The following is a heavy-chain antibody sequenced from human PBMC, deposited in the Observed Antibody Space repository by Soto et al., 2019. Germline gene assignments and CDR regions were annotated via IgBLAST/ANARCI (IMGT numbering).Heavy chain of an antibody. CDR1: GGSIKTGDYF. Sequence: SETPSLTCTVSGGSIKTGDYFWGWIRQPPGKGLEWIGSVYSSGGTYYNSSLNGRVTISIDTSNNHFSLKLISVTAADTAVYHCAGLSMMYTAHYLLDVWGEGSLVIV. V-gene: IGHV4-39*07. CDR3: AGLSMMYTAHYLLDV. J-gene: IGHJ1*01. CDR2: VYSSGGT. D-gene: IGHD5-18*01.